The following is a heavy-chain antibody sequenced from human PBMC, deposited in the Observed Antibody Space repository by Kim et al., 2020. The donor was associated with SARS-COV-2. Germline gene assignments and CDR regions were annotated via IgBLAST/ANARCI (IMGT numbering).Heavy chain of an antibody. CDR1: GFTFSSYG. J-gene: IGHJ6*02. D-gene: IGHD2-8*01. CDR3: AKDFAGLVLMVYAIDGTYYGMDV. V-gene: IGHV3-30*18. Sequence: GGSLRLSCAASGFTFSSYGMHWVRQAPGKGLEWVAVISYDGSNKYYADSVKGRFTISRDNSKNTLYLQMNSLRAEDTAVYYCAKDFAGLVLMVYAIDGTYYGMDVWGQGTTVTVSS. CDR2: ISYDGSNK.